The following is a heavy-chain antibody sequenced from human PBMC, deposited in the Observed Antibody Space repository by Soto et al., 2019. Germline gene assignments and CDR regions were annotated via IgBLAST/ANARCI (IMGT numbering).Heavy chain of an antibody. V-gene: IGHV1-3*01. CDR1: AYTCTSYS. CDR2: INAGNGNT. CDR3: ARGGPYTARPPRYYFDY. D-gene: IGHD2-2*02. Sequence: ASVKISCKASAYTCTSYSMHWVRQAPGQRLEWMGWINAGNGNTKYSQKFQGRVTITRDTSASTAYMELSSLRSEDTAVYYCARGGPYTARPPRYYFDYWGQGTLVTVSS. J-gene: IGHJ4*02.